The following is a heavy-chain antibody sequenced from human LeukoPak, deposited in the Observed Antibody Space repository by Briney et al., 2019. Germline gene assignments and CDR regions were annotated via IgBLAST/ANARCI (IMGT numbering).Heavy chain of an antibody. CDR1: GYTFTGYY. CDR2: IYPNSGGT. J-gene: IGHJ4*02. D-gene: IGHD3-22*01. Sequence: ASVKVSCKASGYTFTGYYMHWVRQAPGQGLEWMGRIYPNSGGTNYAQKFQGRVTMTRDTSISTAYMELSRLRSDDTAVYYCARGEYYYDSRFDYWGQGTLVTVSS. CDR3: ARGEYYYDSRFDY. V-gene: IGHV1-2*06.